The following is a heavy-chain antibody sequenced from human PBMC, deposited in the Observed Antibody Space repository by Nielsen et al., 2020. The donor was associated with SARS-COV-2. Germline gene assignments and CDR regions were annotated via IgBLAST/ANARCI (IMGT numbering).Heavy chain of an antibody. CDR2: ISTHNGHT. V-gene: IGHV1-18*01. CDR3: ARGGDTSLVPYFNGLDV. Sequence: ASVNVSCKASDYSFTTFGIHWVRQTPGQGLEWMGWISTHNGHTAYAQNLQGRVTMTTDTSTSTAYVELRSLSSDDTAVYYCARGGDTSLVPYFNGLDVWGQGTTVTVSS. CDR1: DYSFTTFG. D-gene: IGHD5-18*01. J-gene: IGHJ6*02.